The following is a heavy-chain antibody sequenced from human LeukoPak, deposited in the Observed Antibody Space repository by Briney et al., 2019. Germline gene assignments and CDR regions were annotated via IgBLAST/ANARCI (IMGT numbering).Heavy chain of an antibody. J-gene: IGHJ4*02. V-gene: IGHV3-30*18. CDR1: GFTFSSYG. Sequence: GGSLRLSCAASGFTFSSYGMHWVRQAPGKGLEWVALLSYDGSNKYYADSVKGRLTISRDNSKNTLYLQMNSLRAEDTAVYYCAKSMTTMTTLSYFDCWGQGTLVTVCS. CDR3: AKSMTTMTTLSYFDC. CDR2: LSYDGSNK. D-gene: IGHD4-11*01.